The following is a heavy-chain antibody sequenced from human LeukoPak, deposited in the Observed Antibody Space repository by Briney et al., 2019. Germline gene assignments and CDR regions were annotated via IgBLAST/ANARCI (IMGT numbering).Heavy chain of an antibody. CDR1: GFTFSSYG. J-gene: IGHJ4*02. CDR2: IWYDGSNK. Sequence: GRSLRLSCAASGFTFSSYGMHWVRQAPGKGLEWVAVIWYDGSNKYYADSVKGRFTISRDNSKNTLYLQMNSQRAEDTAVYYCARDAGRYFDWLGYWGQGTLVTVSS. V-gene: IGHV3-33*01. D-gene: IGHD3-9*01. CDR3: ARDAGRYFDWLGY.